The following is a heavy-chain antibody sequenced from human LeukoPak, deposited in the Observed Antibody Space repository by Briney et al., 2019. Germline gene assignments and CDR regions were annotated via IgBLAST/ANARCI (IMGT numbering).Heavy chain of an antibody. D-gene: IGHD3-16*01. CDR3: ARGGVLKSVDY. Sequence: PSETLSLTCTVSGGSIGSHYWAWIRQTPGKGLEWIGYVYDIGSTKYNPSLKSRVTISVDTSKNQFSLRLSSVTAADTAVYYCARGGVLKSVDYWGQGTLVAVSS. CDR1: GGSIGSHY. V-gene: IGHV4-59*11. CDR2: VYDIGST. J-gene: IGHJ4*02.